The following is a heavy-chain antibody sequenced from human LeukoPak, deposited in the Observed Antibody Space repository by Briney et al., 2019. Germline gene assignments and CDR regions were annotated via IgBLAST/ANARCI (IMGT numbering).Heavy chain of an antibody. CDR1: GASISSSSW. CDR3: ARSAIDAFDI. D-gene: IGHD6-25*01. V-gene: IGHV4-4*02. J-gene: IGHJ3*02. CDR2: IYHSGTA. Sequence: PSETLSLTCAVSGASISSSSWWSWVRQPPGKGLEWIGEIYHSGTANYNPSLKGRVTISVDKSKNQFSLKLSFVTAADTAVYYCARSAIDAFDIWGQGTMVTVSS.